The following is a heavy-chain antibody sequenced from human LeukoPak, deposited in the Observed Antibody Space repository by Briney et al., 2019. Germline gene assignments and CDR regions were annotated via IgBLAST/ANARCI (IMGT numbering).Heavy chain of an antibody. V-gene: IGHV3-7*01. J-gene: IGHJ5*02. CDR3: ARDLRKGIAARGRWFDP. Sequence: GGSLRLSCAASGFTFSSYWMSWVRQAPGKGLEWVANIKQDGSEKYYVDSVKGRFTISRDNAKNSPYLQMNSLRAEDTAVYYCARDLRKGIAARGRWFDPWGQGTLVTVSS. CDR1: GFTFSSYW. CDR2: IKQDGSEK. D-gene: IGHD6-6*01.